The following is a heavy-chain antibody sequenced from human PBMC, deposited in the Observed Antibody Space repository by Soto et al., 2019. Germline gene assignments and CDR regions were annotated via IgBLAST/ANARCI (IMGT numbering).Heavy chain of an antibody. J-gene: IGHJ6*01. D-gene: IGHD2-2*01. Sequence: GESLKISCKGSGYSFISYWISWVRQMPGKGLEWMGRIDPSDSYTNYSPSFQGHVTISADKSISTAYLQWSSLKASDTAMYYCARQSIVVPAAGRYDYYYGMEVRGQGTTVIVSS. CDR3: ARQSIVVPAAGRYDYYYGMEV. V-gene: IGHV5-10-1*01. CDR1: GYSFISYW. CDR2: IDPSDSYT.